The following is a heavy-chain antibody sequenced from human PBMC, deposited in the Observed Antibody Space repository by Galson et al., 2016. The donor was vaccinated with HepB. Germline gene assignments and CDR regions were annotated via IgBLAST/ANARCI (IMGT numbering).Heavy chain of an antibody. CDR3: AKRHEYCPPVGCSVDY. CDR2: DSMDGRRK. V-gene: IGHV3-30*18. J-gene: IGHJ4*02. CDR1: GFLFRGYG. Sequence: SLRLSCAGSGFLFRGYGMHWVRQAPGKGLEWVAADSMDGRRKFYSDSVRGRFTISRDNFNNMLYLQMSSLRPDDTAVYFCAKRHEYCPPVGCSVDYWGQGTLVSVSS. D-gene: IGHD2/OR15-2a*01.